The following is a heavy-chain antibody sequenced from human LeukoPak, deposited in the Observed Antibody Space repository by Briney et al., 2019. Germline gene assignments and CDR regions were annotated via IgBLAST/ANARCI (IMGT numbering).Heavy chain of an antibody. Sequence: GGSLRLSCAASGFTFSSYTMNWVRQAPGKGLEWVSYITSVSSILSHADSVKGRFTISRDNAKNSLYLQMNSLRDEDTAVYYCARDLDWTFDIWGQGTMVTVSS. J-gene: IGHJ3*02. CDR3: ARDLDWTFDI. V-gene: IGHV3-48*02. D-gene: IGHD1-1*01. CDR1: GFTFSSYT. CDR2: ITSVSSIL.